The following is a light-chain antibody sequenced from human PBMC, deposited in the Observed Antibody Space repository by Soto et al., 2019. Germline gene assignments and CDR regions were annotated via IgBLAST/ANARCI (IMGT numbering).Light chain of an antibody. V-gene: IGLV1-44*01. CDR2: SRN. Sequence: QPVLTQPPSASGTPGQRVTISCSGSSSNIGSNIVNWYQQLPGTAPKLLIYSRNQRPSGVPDRFSASKSGTSASLAISGLLSDDDADDYCETWDDSLTGVVFGGGTKLTVL. CDR1: SSNIGSNI. J-gene: IGLJ3*02. CDR3: ETWDDSLTGVV.